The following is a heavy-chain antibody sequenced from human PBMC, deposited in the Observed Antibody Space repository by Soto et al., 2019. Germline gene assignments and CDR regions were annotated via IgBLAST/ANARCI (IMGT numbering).Heavy chain of an antibody. V-gene: IGHV6-1*01. CDR3: TRAYCVGGICWGWESCFEP. CDR1: GDSVSSNSAA. J-gene: IGHJ5*02. Sequence: SQTLSLTCAIFGDSVSSNSAAWNWIRQSPSRGLEWLGRTYYRSKWYNDYAVSVKSRITINPDTSKNQFSMQLNSVTPEDTAVYYSTRAYCVGGICWGWESCFEPWGQGTLVTVSS. D-gene: IGHD2-8*02. CDR2: TYYRSKWYN.